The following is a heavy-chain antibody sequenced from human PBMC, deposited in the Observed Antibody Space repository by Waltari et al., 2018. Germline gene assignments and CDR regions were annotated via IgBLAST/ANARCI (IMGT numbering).Heavy chain of an antibody. D-gene: IGHD2-2*01. CDR1: GWSFSGYY. CDR3: ARGALSTSIGFLFDY. V-gene: IGHV4-34*01. CDR2: INHSGST. Sequence: QVQLQQWGAGLLKPSETLSLTCAVYGWSFSGYYWIWVRQPPGKGLEWIGEINHSGSTNYNPSLKSRVTISVDTSKNQFSLKLSSVTAADTAVYYCARGALSTSIGFLFDYWGQGTLVTVSS. J-gene: IGHJ4*02.